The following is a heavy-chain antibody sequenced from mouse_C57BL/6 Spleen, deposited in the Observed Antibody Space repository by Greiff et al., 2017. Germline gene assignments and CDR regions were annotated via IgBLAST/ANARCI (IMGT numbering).Heavy chain of an antibody. Sequence: QVQLQQPGAELVKPGASVKMSCKASGYTFTSYWITWVKQRPGQGLEWIGDIYPGRGSTNYNEKFKSKATLTVDTSSSTAYMQLSSLTAEDSAVYYCANWDGEYYAMDYWGQGTSVTVSS. CDR2: IYPGRGST. J-gene: IGHJ4*01. V-gene: IGHV1-55*01. CDR1: GYTFTSYW. D-gene: IGHD4-1*01. CDR3: ANWDGEYYAMDY.